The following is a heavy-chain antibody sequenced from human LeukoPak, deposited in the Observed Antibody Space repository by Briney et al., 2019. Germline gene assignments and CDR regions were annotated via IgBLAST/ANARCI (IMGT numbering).Heavy chain of an antibody. Sequence: ASVEVSCKASGYTFTSYGISWVRQAPGQGLEWMGWITAYNGHTNYAQKFQGRVTMTTDTSTSTAYMELRSLISDDTAVYYCATQLGYYDSSGYDFDYWGQGTLVTVSS. CDR1: GYTFTSYG. CDR2: ITAYNGHT. V-gene: IGHV1-18*01. J-gene: IGHJ4*02. CDR3: ATQLGYYDSSGYDFDY. D-gene: IGHD3-22*01.